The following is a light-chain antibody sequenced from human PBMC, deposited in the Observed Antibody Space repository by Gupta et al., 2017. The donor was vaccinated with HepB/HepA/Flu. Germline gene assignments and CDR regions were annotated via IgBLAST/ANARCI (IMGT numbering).Light chain of an antibody. CDR1: QSLPHSNGNTY. Sequence: DIVMTQSPLSLPVTPGEPASISCRSRQSLPHSNGNTYLDWYLQKPGQSPQLLIYLGSNRASGVPDRFSGSGSGTDFTLKISRVEAEDVGVYYGVQARRGITFGGRTKVEIK. V-gene: IGKV2-28*01. CDR2: LGS. J-gene: IGKJ4*01. CDR3: VQARRGIT.